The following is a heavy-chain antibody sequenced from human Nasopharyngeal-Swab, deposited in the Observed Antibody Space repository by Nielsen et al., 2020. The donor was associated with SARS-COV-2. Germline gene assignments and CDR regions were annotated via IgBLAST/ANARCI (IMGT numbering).Heavy chain of an antibody. V-gene: IGHV3-9*01. Sequence: WIRQPPGKGLEWVSGISWNSGSIGYADSVKGRFTISRDNAKNSLYLQMNSLRAEDTALYYCAKDIGPDYYGSGSYLDYWGQGTLVTVSS. D-gene: IGHD3-10*01. CDR2: ISWNSGSI. J-gene: IGHJ4*02. CDR3: AKDIGPDYYGSGSYLDY.